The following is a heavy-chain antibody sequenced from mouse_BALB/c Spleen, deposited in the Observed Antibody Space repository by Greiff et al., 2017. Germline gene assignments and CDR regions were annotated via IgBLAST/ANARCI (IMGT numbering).Heavy chain of an antibody. CDR3: TRRYYYGMDY. Sequence: QVQLQQSGAELVRPGASVTLSCKASGYTFTDYEMHWVKQTPVHGLEWIGAIDPETGGTAYNQKFKGKATLTADKSSSTAYMELRSLTSEDSAVYYCTRRYYYGMDYWGQGTSVTVSS. J-gene: IGHJ4*01. V-gene: IGHV1-15*01. CDR1: GYTFTDYE. CDR2: IDPETGGT.